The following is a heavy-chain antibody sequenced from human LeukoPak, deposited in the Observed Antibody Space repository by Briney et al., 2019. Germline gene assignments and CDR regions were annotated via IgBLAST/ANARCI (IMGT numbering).Heavy chain of an antibody. Sequence: GASVKVSCKASGVTFSRLVVSWVRQAPGQGLEWMGQIIPYFGTSNYAQNFQGRVTLTADEATNTAYMELNRLRSDDTAVYYCTRDAGDYGGSGSYPDHWGQGTLVTVSS. J-gene: IGHJ4*02. CDR2: IIPYFGTS. CDR3: TRDAGDYGGSGSYPDH. CDR1: GVTFSRLV. D-gene: IGHD3-10*01. V-gene: IGHV1-69*01.